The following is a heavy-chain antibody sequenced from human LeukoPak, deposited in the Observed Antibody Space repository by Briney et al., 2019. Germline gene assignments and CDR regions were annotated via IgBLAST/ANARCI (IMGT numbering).Heavy chain of an antibody. CDR3: ARSPTSSYGLFQH. D-gene: IGHD5-18*01. J-gene: IGHJ1*01. Sequence: ASVKVSCKASRYTFTGYYMHWVRQAPGQGREWMGWINPNSGGTNYAQKFQGRVTMTRDTSTSTAYMELSRLRSDDTAVYYCARSPTSSYGLFQHWGQGTLVTVSS. CDR2: INPNSGGT. V-gene: IGHV1-2*02. CDR1: RYTFTGYY.